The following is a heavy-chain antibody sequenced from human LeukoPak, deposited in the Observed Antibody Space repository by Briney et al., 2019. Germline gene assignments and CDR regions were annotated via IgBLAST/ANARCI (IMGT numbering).Heavy chain of an antibody. CDR3: ARAPRWGRGYSGYNQGTTFDY. V-gene: IGHV4-34*01. Sequence: SETLSLTCAVYGGSFSDYYWSWIRQPPGKGLEWIGEINHSGSTNYNPSLKSRVTISVDTSKNQFSLKLSSVTAADTAVYYCARAPRWGRGYSGYNQGTTFDYWGQGTLVTVSS. D-gene: IGHD5-12*01. CDR1: GGSFSDYY. J-gene: IGHJ4*02. CDR2: INHSGST.